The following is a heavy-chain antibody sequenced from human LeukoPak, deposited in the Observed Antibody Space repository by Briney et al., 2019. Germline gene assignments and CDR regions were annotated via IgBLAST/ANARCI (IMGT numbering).Heavy chain of an antibody. V-gene: IGHV1-24*01. CDR2: FDPEDGET. CDR1: GYTLTELS. CDR3: ATTGLGSGWTYYFDY. J-gene: IGHJ4*02. D-gene: IGHD6-19*01. Sequence: ASVKVSCKVSGYTLTELSMHWVRQAPGKGLEWMGGFDPEDGETIYAQKFQGRVTMTEDTSTDTAYMELSSLRSEDTAVYYRATTGLGSGWTYYFDYWGQGTLVTVSS.